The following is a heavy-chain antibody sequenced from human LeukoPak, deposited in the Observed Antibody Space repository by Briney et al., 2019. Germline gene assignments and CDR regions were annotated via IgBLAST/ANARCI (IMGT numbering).Heavy chain of an antibody. CDR1: GYTFSGYY. J-gene: IGHJ3*02. CDR3: ARERGYCSSSSCYTSDAFDI. Sequence: AASVKVSCKASGYTFSGYYMHWVRQAPGQGLEWMGWINPNSGGTNYALNFQGRVTMTRDTSISTAYMELSKLRSDDTAVYYCARERGYCSSSSCYTSDAFDIWGQGTMVTVSS. CDR2: INPNSGGT. D-gene: IGHD2-2*02. V-gene: IGHV1-2*02.